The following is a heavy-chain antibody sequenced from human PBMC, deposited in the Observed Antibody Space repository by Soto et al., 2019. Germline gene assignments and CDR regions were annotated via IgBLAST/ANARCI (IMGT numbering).Heavy chain of an antibody. J-gene: IGHJ6*02. Sequence: GGSLRLSCAASGFTFSSYAMSWVRQAPGKGLEWVSAISGSGGSTYYADSVKGRFTISRDNSKNTLYLQMNSLRAEDTAVYYCAKRSGSYYLRPPEYGMDVWGQGTTVTVSS. D-gene: IGHD1-26*01. CDR2: ISGSGGST. CDR3: AKRSGSYYLRPPEYGMDV. V-gene: IGHV3-23*01. CDR1: GFTFSSYA.